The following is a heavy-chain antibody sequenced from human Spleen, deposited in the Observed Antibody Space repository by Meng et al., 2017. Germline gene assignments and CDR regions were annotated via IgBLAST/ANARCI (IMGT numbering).Heavy chain of an antibody. CDR2: IFHSGST. CDR3: ARAGGSSWYVDY. V-gene: IGHV4-34*12. Sequence: VQLQQWGAGLLKPSETLSLTCAVFGGSLSGYYCNWFRQPPGKGLEWIGYIFHSGSTYYNPSLESRVTISLDRSKKQFSLKLSSVTAADTAVYFCARAGGSSWYVDYWGQGTLVTVSS. CDR1: GGSLSGYY. J-gene: IGHJ4*02. D-gene: IGHD6-13*01.